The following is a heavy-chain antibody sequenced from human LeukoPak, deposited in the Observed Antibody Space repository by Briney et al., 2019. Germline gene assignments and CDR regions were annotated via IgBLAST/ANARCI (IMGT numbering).Heavy chain of an antibody. D-gene: IGHD3-10*01. CDR1: GGSISSYY. Sequence: PSETLSLTCTVSGGSISSYYWSWIRQPAGKGLEWIGRIYTSGSTNYNPSLKSRVTMSVDTSKNQFSLKLSSVTAADTAVYYCARDGFVALYGSGSYYPLHDAFDIWGQGTMVTVSS. J-gene: IGHJ3*02. CDR2: IYTSGST. CDR3: ARDGFVALYGSGSYYPLHDAFDI. V-gene: IGHV4-4*07.